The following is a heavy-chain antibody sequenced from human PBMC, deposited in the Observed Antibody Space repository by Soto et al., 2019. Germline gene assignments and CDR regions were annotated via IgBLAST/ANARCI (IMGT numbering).Heavy chain of an antibody. CDR3: ASTYYYGSGSYLNYYYYGMDV. V-gene: IGHV3-74*01. J-gene: IGHJ6*02. CDR1: GFTFSSYW. CDR2: INSDGSST. Sequence: GDSLRPSYQPSGFTFSSYWQHGVPQPPGKGLVWVSRINSDGSSTSYADSVKGRFTISRDNAKNTLYLQMNSLRAEDTAVYYCASTYYYGSGSYLNYYYYGMDVWGQGT. D-gene: IGHD3-10*01.